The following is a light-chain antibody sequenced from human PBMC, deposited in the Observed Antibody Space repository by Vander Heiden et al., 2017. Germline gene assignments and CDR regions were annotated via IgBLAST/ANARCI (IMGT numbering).Light chain of an antibody. V-gene: IGLV1-40*01. CDR2: GNT. CDR3: QSYDSSLV. J-gene: IGLJ2*01. CDR1: SSNIGV. Sequence: QSVLTQPPSVSGAPGQRVTISCTGSSSNIGVVHWYQQLPGTDPKLLIFGNTNRPAGVPDRFSGSKSGTSASLAITGLQAEDEADYYCQSYDSSLVFGGGTKLTVL.